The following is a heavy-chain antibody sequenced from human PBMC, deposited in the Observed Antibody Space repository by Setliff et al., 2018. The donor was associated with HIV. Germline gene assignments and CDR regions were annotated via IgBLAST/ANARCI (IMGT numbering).Heavy chain of an antibody. CDR3: ARLSGGMVPNY. CDR1: GGSFSGYY. CDR2: INHSGST. V-gene: IGHV4-34*01. D-gene: IGHD3-10*01. Sequence: PSETLSLTCAVYGGSFSGYYWSWIRQPPGKGLEWIGEINHSGSTNYNPSLKSRVTISVDPSENQILLRLSSVTAADTAVYYCARLSGGMVPNYWGQGTLVTVSS. J-gene: IGHJ4*02.